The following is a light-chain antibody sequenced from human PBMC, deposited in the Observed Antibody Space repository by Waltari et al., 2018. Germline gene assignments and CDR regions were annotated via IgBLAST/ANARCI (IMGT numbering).Light chain of an antibody. CDR1: SNDVGTDNL. V-gene: IGLV2-23*01. Sequence: QSALTQPASVSGSPGQSITISCTGVSNDVGTDNLVAWYQQYPGKAPKLMNYEASKRPSGVSNRFSGSKSGNTASLTISGLQAEDEADYFCCSYVGSSTSYVFGIGTKVTVL. CDR3: CSYVGSSTSYV. J-gene: IGLJ1*01. CDR2: EAS.